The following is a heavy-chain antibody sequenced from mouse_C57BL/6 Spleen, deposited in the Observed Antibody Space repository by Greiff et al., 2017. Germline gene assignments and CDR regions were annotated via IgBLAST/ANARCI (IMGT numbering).Heavy chain of an antibody. J-gene: IGHJ3*01. CDR2: INPNNGGT. V-gene: IGHV1-26*01. Sequence: VQLQQSGPELVKPGASVKISCKASGYTFTDYYMNWVKQSHGKSLEWIGDINPNNGGTSYNQKFKGKATLTVDKSSSTAYMELRSLTSEDSAVYYCAGGDSSWFAYWGQGTLVTVSA. CDR1: GYTFTDYY. CDR3: AGGDSSWFAY.